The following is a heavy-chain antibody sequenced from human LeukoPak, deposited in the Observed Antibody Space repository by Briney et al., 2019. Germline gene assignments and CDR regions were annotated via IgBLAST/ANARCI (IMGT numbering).Heavy chain of an antibody. CDR3: TRGRYQFLGPNDS. J-gene: IGHJ4*02. D-gene: IGHD2/OR15-2a*01. CDR1: GFTFSSYS. CDR2: ITTNSAK. Sequence: GGSLRLSCAASGFTFSSYSMNWVRQAPGKGLEWISYITTNSAKFYADSVRGRIAISRDNDKNSVYLQMNSLRDEDTAVYYCTRGRYQFLGPNDSWGQGSLVTVSS. V-gene: IGHV3-48*02.